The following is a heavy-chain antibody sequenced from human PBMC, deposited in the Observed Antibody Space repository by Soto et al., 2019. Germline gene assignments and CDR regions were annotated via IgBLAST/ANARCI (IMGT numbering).Heavy chain of an antibody. CDR3: ARYSGSYYTFSDF. CDR2: IYYSGST. V-gene: IGHV4-39*01. D-gene: IGHD1-26*01. J-gene: IGHJ4*02. CDR1: GDSISGSSYY. Sequence: QMQLQESGPGLVKPSETLSLTCTVSGDSISGSSYYWGWIRQPPGKGLEWIGSIYYSGSTYYNPSLKSRVTISVDPSKAQFSRDLSSVTASDPAVYYCARYSGSYYTFSDFWGQGTLVTVSS.